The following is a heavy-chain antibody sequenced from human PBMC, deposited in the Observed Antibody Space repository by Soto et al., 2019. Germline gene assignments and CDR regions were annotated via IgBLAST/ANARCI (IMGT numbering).Heavy chain of an antibody. D-gene: IGHD3-3*01. V-gene: IGHV4-30-2*01. Sequence: SETLSLTCAVSGGSISSGGYSWSWIRQPPGKGLEWIGYIYHSGSTYYNPSLKSRVTISVDRSKNQFSLKLSSVTAADTAVYYCARGPYYDFWSGYYDYWGQGTLVTVSS. CDR2: IYHSGST. J-gene: IGHJ4*02. CDR1: GGSISSGGYS. CDR3: ARGPYYDFWSGYYDY.